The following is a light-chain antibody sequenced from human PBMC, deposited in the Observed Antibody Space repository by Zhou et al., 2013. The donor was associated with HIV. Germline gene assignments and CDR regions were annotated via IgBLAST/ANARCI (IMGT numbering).Light chain of an antibody. J-gene: IGKJ5*01. V-gene: IGKV2-28*01. CDR2: LGS. Sequence: DIVMTQSPLSLPVTPGEPASISCRSSQSLLNGNGINYLDWYLQKPGQSPQLLVYLGSNRAAGVPDRFSGSGSGTDFTLKISRVEAEDVGVYYCMQALQTITFGQGTRLEIK. CDR3: MQALQTIT. CDR1: QSLLNGNGINY.